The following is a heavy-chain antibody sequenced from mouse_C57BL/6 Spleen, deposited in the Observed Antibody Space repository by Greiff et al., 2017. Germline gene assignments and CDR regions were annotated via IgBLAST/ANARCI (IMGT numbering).Heavy chain of an antibody. CDR3: ATPGDGGFAY. Sequence: LVESGAELMKPGASVKLSCKATGYTFTGYWIEWVKQRPGHGLEWIGEILPGSGSTNYNEKFTGKATLTADTSSNTAYMQLSSLTTEDSAIYYCATPGDGGFAYWGQGTLVTVSA. CDR2: ILPGSGST. J-gene: IGHJ3*01. D-gene: IGHD2-3*01. V-gene: IGHV1-9*01. CDR1: GYTFTGYW.